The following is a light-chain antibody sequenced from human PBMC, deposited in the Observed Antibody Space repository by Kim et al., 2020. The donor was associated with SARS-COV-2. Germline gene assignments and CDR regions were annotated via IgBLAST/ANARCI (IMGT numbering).Light chain of an antibody. V-gene: IGLV1-47*01. CDR3: AAWDDSLRAVI. CDR1: TSNIGSNF. Sequence: QSVLTQPPSASGTPGQRVTISCSGSTSNIGSNFVYWYQQLPGTAPKLLIYRDSKRPSGVPDRFSGSKSGTSASLAISGLRSEDETEYYCAAWDDSLRAVIFGGGTQLPS. CDR2: RDS. J-gene: IGLJ2*01.